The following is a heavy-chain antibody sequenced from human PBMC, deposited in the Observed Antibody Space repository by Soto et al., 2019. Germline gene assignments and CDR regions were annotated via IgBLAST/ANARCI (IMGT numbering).Heavy chain of an antibody. J-gene: IGHJ4*02. D-gene: IGHD3-10*01. V-gene: IGHV4-34*01. Sequence: SDTLSLTCAVYSQSFSGYYCSWIRQPPGKGLEWIGEINHSGSTNYNPSLKSRVTISVDTSKNQFSLKLSSVTAADTAVYYCARGPRFGPPGYWGQGTLVT. CDR2: INHSGST. CDR1: SQSFSGYY. CDR3: ARGPRFGPPGY.